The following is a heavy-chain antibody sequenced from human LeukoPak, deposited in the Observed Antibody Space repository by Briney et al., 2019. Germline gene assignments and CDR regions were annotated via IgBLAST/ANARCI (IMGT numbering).Heavy chain of an antibody. CDR2: IFRSGTT. CDR3: ARVTGYIVEDYFDY. Sequence: SETLSLTCTVSGYSISSGYYWGWIRQPPGKGLEWIGSIFRSGTTYYNPSLRSRVTISVDTSKNQFSLKLSSVTAADTAVYYCARVTGYIVEDYFDYWGQGTLVTVSS. V-gene: IGHV4-38-2*02. D-gene: IGHD3-22*01. CDR1: GYSISSGYY. J-gene: IGHJ4*02.